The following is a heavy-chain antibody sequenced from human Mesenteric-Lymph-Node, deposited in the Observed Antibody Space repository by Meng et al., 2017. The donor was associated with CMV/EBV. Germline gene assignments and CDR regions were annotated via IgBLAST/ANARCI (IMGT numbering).Heavy chain of an antibody. CDR3: ARRGLGYCTSSSCQRDIYYFYGMDV. V-gene: IGHV1-8*01. D-gene: IGHD2-15*01. CDR1: GYTFTSYD. J-gene: IGHJ6*02. CDR2: MNPNSGNT. Sequence: ASVKVSCKASGYTFTSYDINWVRQATGQGLEWMGWMNPNSGNTGYAQKFQGRVTMTRNTSISTAYMELRSLRSDDTAVYYCARRGLGYCTSSSCQRDIYYFYGMDVWGQGTTVTVSS.